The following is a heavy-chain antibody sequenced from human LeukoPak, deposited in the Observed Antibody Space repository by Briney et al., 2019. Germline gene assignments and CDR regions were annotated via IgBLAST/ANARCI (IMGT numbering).Heavy chain of an antibody. CDR2: INWNGGST. V-gene: IGHV3-20*01. D-gene: IGHD2-15*01. CDR3: AKDVVGQRWVENY. CDR1: GFPFDDYG. Sequence: PGGSLELSCAASGFPFDDYGMSWVRPAPGKGLEWVSGINWNGGSTGYADSVKGRFTISRDNSKNTLFLQMDTLRPEDAGIYHCAKDVVGQRWVENYWGQGTLVTVSS. J-gene: IGHJ4*02.